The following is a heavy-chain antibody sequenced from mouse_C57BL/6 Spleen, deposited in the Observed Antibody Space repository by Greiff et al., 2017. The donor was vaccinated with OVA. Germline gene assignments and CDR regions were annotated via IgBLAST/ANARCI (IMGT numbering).Heavy chain of an antibody. V-gene: IGHV5-4*03. Sequence: EVKLVESGGGLVKPGGSLKLSCAASGFTFSSYAMSWVRQTPEKRLEWVATISDGGSYTYYPDNVKGRFTISRDNAKNNLYLQMSHLKSEDTAMYYCARGGGYDRDYAMDYWGQGTSVTVSS. CDR3: ARGGGYDRDYAMDY. J-gene: IGHJ4*01. D-gene: IGHD2-2*01. CDR2: ISDGGSYT. CDR1: GFTFSSYA.